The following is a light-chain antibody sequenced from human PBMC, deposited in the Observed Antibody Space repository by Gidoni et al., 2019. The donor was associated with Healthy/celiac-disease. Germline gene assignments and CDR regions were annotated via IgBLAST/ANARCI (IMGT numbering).Light chain of an antibody. CDR2: SNN. J-gene: IGLJ2*01. V-gene: IGLV1-44*01. CDR1: SSNIGSNT. CDR3: AAWEDSLNGVV. Sequence: QSLLTQPPSASGTPGQTVTISRSGSSSNIGSNTVNWYQQPPGTAPKLLIYSNNQRPSGVPDRFSCSKSGTSASLAISGRQSEDEADYYCAAWEDSLNGVVFGGGTKLTVL.